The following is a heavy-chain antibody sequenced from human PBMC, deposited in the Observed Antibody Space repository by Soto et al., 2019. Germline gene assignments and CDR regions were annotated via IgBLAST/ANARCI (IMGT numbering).Heavy chain of an antibody. CDR3: AKDSYDFWSRYYDYYYYGMDV. J-gene: IGHJ6*02. CDR2: ISYDGSNK. CDR1: GFTFSSYG. Sequence: QVQLVESGGGVVQPGRSLRLSCAASGFTFSSYGMHWVRQAPGKGLEWVAVISYDGSNKYYADSVKGRFTISRDNSKNTLNLQMNSLRAEDTAVYYCAKDSYDFWSRYYDYYYYGMDVWGPGTTVTVSS. D-gene: IGHD3-3*01. V-gene: IGHV3-30*18.